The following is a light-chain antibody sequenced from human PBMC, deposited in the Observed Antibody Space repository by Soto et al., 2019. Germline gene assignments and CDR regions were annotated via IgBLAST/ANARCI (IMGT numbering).Light chain of an antibody. CDR1: SSDVGGYKY. V-gene: IGLV2-14*01. CDR2: EVT. CDR3: SSYTSNTPLVV. Sequence: QSVLTQPASVSGSPGQSITISCTGTSSDVGGYKYVCWYQQHPGKAPKLMIYEVTNRPSGVSNRFSGSKSGNTASLTISARQADDEADYYCSSYTSNTPLVVFGGGTKVTVL. J-gene: IGLJ3*02.